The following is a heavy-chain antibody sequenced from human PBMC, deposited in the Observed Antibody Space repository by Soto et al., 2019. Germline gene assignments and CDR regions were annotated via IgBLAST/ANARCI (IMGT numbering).Heavy chain of an antibody. CDR2: ISGSGRNI. V-gene: IGHV3-48*02. J-gene: IGHJ4*02. CDR1: GFTFSSRS. D-gene: IGHD1-1*01. Sequence: GGSLRLSCAATGFTFSSRSMKWVRQAPGKGLEWVSYISGSGRNIYNTDSVRGRFTISRDNAKNSLYLQMDSLRDEDTAVYYCARGELDRTIDFWGQGTLVTVSS. CDR3: ARGELDRTIDF.